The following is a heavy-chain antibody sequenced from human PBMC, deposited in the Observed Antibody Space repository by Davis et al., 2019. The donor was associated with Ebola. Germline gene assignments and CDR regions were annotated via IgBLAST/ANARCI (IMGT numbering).Heavy chain of an antibody. D-gene: IGHD3-10*01. J-gene: IGHJ5*02. Sequence: GESLKISCKASGYSFTTYWIGWVRQMPGKGLEWMGIVFPVDSDTRYSPSFQGQVTLSADKSISTAYLQWSSLKASDTAMYYCARFQGTYNWFDPWGQGTLVTVSS. CDR2: VFPVDSDT. CDR3: ARFQGTYNWFDP. V-gene: IGHV5-51*01. CDR1: GYSFTTYW.